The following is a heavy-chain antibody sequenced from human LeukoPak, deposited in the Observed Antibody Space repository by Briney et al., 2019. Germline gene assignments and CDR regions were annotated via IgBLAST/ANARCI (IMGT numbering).Heavy chain of an antibody. CDR1: GGFISSYY. CDR3: ARDRFTRYCSGGSCYAYYYGMDV. Sequence: SETLSLTCTVSGGFISSYYWSWIRQPPGKGLEWIGYIYYSGSTNYNPSLKSRVTISVDTSKNQFSLKLSSVTAADTAVYYCARDRFTRYCSGGSCYAYYYGMDVWGQGTTVTVSS. J-gene: IGHJ6*02. V-gene: IGHV4-59*01. CDR2: IYYSGST. D-gene: IGHD2-15*01.